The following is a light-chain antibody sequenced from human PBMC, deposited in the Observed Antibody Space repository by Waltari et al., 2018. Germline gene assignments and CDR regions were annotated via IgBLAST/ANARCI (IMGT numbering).Light chain of an antibody. J-gene: IGLJ3*02. V-gene: IGLV7-46*01. Sequence: QAAVTQEPSVTVSPGGPVTLTCGSSTGALTSGHFPYWLQQKPGQAPMPLIYDTSNKHSGTPARFSGSRLGDKAALTLSGAQPEDEAEYYCFLSYSGARWVFGGGTKLTVL. CDR1: TGALTSGHF. CDR2: DTS. CDR3: FLSYSGARWV.